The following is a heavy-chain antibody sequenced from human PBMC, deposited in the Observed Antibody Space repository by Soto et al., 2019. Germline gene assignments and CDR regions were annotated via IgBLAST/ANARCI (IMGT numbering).Heavy chain of an antibody. V-gene: IGHV3-23*01. D-gene: IGHD3-22*01. Sequence: GGSLRLSCAASGFTFSSYAMSWVRQAPGKGLEWVSAISAGAVATNYADSVKGRFTISRDNSKNTLYLQMNSLRAEDTAVYYCAKGRESSGSYRPFDYWGQGALVTVSS. CDR3: AKGRESSGSYRPFDY. CDR2: ISAGAVAT. CDR1: GFTFSSYA. J-gene: IGHJ4*02.